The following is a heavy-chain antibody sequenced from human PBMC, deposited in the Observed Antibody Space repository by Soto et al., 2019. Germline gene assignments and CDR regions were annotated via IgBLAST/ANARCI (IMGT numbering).Heavy chain of an antibody. D-gene: IGHD4-17*01. Sequence: EVQLVESGGGLIKPGGSLRLSCAASGFNFNNAWMSWVRQAPGKGLEWVGRIKSKTDGETTDYAAPVKGRFTISRDDSQNTLYLQMNSLQTADTAVYYCSFQESTTVTTFEYWGQGALVTVSS. V-gene: IGHV3-15*01. J-gene: IGHJ4*02. CDR2: IKSKTDGETT. CDR1: GFNFNNAW. CDR3: SFQESTTVTTFEY.